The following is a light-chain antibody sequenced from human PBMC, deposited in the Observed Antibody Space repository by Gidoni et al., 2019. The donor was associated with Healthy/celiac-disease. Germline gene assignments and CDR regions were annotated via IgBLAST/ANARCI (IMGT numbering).Light chain of an antibody. J-gene: IGKJ1*01. CDR2: AAS. Sequence: DIQITQSPSSLSASVGDRVTITCRASQSISSYLNWYQQKPGKAPKLLIYAASSLQSGVTSRFSGSGSGTDFTLTISRLQPEDFATYYWQQSYSRTFGQGTKVEIK. CDR1: QSISSY. V-gene: IGKV1-39*01. CDR3: QQSYSRT.